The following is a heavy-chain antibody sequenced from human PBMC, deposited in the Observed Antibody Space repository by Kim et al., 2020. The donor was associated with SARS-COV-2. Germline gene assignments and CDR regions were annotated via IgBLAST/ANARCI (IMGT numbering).Heavy chain of an antibody. CDR1: GYTFTGYY. J-gene: IGHJ3*02. CDR3: ARPSGSYSNDAFDI. CDR2: INPNSGGT. V-gene: IGHV1-2*02. Sequence: ASVKVSCKASGYTFTGYYMHWVRQAPGQGLEWMGWINPNSGGTNYAQKFQGRVTMTRDTSISTAYMELSRLRSDDTAVYYCARPSGSYSNDAFDIWGQGTMVTVSS. D-gene: IGHD1-26*01.